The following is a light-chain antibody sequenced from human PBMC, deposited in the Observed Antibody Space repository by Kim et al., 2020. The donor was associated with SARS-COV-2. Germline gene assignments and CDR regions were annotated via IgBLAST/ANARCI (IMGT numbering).Light chain of an antibody. V-gene: IGLV1-40*01. J-gene: IGLJ2*01. CDR3: QSYDNSLSGSKVI. CDR1: SSSIGAGNS. CDR2: ENN. Sequence: IPGAGTSSSIGAGNSVHWYQQFPVAAPKLLIYENNIRPAGVPDRFSGSKSGTSASLAITRLQTDDEASYYCQSYDNSLSGSKVIFGGGTQLTVL.